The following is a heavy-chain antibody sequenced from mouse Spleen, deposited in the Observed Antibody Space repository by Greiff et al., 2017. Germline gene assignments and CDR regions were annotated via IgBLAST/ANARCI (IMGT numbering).Heavy chain of an antibody. CDR3: AASYGSSPAWFAY. V-gene: IGHV1-39*01. CDR1: GYAFTDYN. J-gene: IGHJ3*01. CDR2: INPNFGTS. D-gene: IGHD1-1*01. Sequence: VQLKQSGPELVKPGASVKISCKASGYAFTDYNMNWVKQSNGKSLEWIGVINPNFGTSSYNQKFRAKATLTFDQSSSTAYMQLNSLTSEDSTVYYCAASYGSSPAWFAYWGQGTLVTVSA.